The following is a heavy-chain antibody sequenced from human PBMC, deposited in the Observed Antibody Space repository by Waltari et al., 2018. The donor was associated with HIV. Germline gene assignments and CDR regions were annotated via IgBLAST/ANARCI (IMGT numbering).Heavy chain of an antibody. CDR3: AKDLVCSTTSCYLDDAFDI. V-gene: IGHV3-30*18. D-gene: IGHD2-2*01. J-gene: IGHJ3*02. Sequence: QVQLVESGGGVVQPGRSLRLSCAASGFTFSSHGMHWVRQAPAQGLEWVAIRSYDGSNKHYADSVKGRFTISRDNSKNTLYLQMNSLRTEDTAVYYCAKDLVCSTTSCYLDDAFDIWGQGTMVTVSS. CDR1: GFTFSSHG. CDR2: RSYDGSNK.